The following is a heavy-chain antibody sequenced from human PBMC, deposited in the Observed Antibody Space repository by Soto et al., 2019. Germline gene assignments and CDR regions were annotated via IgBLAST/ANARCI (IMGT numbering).Heavy chain of an antibody. V-gene: IGHV1-18*01. Sequence: QVQLVQSGGEVKRPGASVKVSCKTSGYTFSNYGLTWVRQAPGQPLEWLGWSSLYSDCTNYSQKFQGRVSMTTDTSTTTAYMELRSMRYDDTAVYYCARVVPGAEAWFGPWGQGTLVTVSS. CDR2: SSLYSDCT. J-gene: IGHJ5*02. D-gene: IGHD2-2*01. CDR1: GYTFSNYG. CDR3: ARVVPGAEAWFGP.